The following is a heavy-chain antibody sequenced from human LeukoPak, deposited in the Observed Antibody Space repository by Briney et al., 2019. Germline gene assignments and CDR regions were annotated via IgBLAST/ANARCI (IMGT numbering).Heavy chain of an antibody. V-gene: IGHV4-59*01. Sequence: SETLSLTCTVSGGSISSYYWSWIRQPPGKGLEWIGYIYYSWSTNYNPSLKSRVTISVDTSKNQFSLKLSSVTAADTAVYYCASGVVITIFDYWGQGTLVTVSS. CDR3: ASGVVITIFDY. CDR2: IYYSWST. J-gene: IGHJ4*02. D-gene: IGHD3-22*01. CDR1: GGSISSYY.